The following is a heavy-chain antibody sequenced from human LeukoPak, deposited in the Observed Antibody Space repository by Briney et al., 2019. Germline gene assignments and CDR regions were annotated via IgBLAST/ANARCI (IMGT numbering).Heavy chain of an antibody. CDR1: GFTVSSNY. CDR3: AKDHTPAFTFGGVIALFDY. D-gene: IGHD3-16*02. CDR2: IYSGGST. J-gene: IGHJ4*02. Sequence: GGSLRLSCAASGFTVSSNYMSWVRQAPGKGLEWVSVIYSGGSTYYADSVKGRFTISRDNSKNTLYLQMNSLRAEDTAVYYCAKDHTPAFTFGGVIALFDYWGQGTLVTVSS. V-gene: IGHV3-53*01.